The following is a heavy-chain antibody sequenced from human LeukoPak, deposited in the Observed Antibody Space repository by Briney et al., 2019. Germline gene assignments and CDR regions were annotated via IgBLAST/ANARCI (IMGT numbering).Heavy chain of an antibody. CDR2: IYTTGAT. D-gene: IGHD1-26*01. V-gene: IGHV4-4*07. J-gene: IGHJ4*02. Sequence: PSETLSLPCTVSSGSINRYYWGWVRQPPGKGLEWIGRIYTTGATQYNPSLKSRVTISIDKSANQFSLNLRSMTAADTAVYYCGRQGYTASYYFLDFWSQGTLVAVS. CDR1: SGSINRYY. CDR3: GRQGYTASYYFLDF.